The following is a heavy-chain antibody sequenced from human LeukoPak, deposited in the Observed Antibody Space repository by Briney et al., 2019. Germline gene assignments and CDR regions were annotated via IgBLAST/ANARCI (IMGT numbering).Heavy chain of an antibody. CDR3: AKAIWVATTSSWFSSDY. Sequence: ASVKVSCKASGGTFSSYAISWVRQAPGQGLEWMGGIIPIFGTANYAQKFQGRVTITTDESTSTAYMELSSLRSEDTAVYYCAKAIWVATTSSWFSSDYWGQGTLVTVSS. J-gene: IGHJ4*02. D-gene: IGHD2-15*01. V-gene: IGHV1-69*05. CDR2: IIPIFGTA. CDR1: GGTFSSYA.